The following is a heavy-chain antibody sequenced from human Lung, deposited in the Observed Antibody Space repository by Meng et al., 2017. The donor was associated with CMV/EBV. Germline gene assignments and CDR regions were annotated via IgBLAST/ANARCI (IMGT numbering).Heavy chain of an antibody. V-gene: IGHV4-4*02. CDR1: GGSISSSNW. D-gene: IGHD6-19*01. CDR2: IYHSGST. J-gene: IGHJ4*02. Sequence: VQPQESVHGLVKPLGPLSLTWPVPGGSISSSNWWSWVRQPPGKGLEWIGEIYHSGSTNYNPSLKSRVTISVDKSKNQFSLKLSSVTAADTAVYYCASFPPPGKQWLVTDYWGQGTLVTVSS. CDR3: ASFPPPGKQWLVTDY.